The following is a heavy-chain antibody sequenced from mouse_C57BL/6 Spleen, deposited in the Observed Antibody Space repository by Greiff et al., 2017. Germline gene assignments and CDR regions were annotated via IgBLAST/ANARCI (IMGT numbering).Heavy chain of an antibody. CDR3: ARDDGYYVLAY. D-gene: IGHD2-3*01. CDR1: GFTFSDYG. Sequence: EVKLMESGGGLVKPGGSLKLSCAASGFTFSDYGMHWVRQAPEKGLEWVAYISSGSSTIYYADTVKGRFTISRDNAKNTLFLQMTSLRSEDTAMYYCARDDGYYVLAYWGQGTLVTVSA. V-gene: IGHV5-17*01. CDR2: ISSGSSTI. J-gene: IGHJ3*01.